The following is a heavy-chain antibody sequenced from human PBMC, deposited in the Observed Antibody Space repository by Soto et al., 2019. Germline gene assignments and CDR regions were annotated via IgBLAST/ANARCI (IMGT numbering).Heavy chain of an antibody. J-gene: IGHJ6*02. CDR1: GGSFSGYY. D-gene: IGHD6-19*01. CDR3: ARERKWLVRYYYYYGMDV. CDR2: INHSGST. V-gene: IGHV4-34*01. Sequence: KASETLSLTCAVYGGSFSGYYWSWIRQPPGKGLEWIGEINHSGSTNYNPSLKSRVTISVDTSKNQFSLKLSSVTAADTAVYYCARERKWLVRYYYYYGMDVWGQGTTVTVSS.